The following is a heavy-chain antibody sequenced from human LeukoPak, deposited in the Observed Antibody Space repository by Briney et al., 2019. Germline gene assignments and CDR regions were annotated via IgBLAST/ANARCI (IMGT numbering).Heavy chain of an antibody. J-gene: IGHJ4*02. D-gene: IGHD3-9*01. Sequence: SETLSLTCAVYGGSFSGYYWGWIRQPPGKGLEWIGEINHSGSANYNPSLTSRVTISVDTSKNQFSLKLSSVTAADTAVYYCARSPRLGDILTGYYSDYWGQGTLVTVSS. V-gene: IGHV4-34*01. CDR1: GGSFSGYY. CDR2: INHSGSA. CDR3: ARSPRLGDILTGYYSDY.